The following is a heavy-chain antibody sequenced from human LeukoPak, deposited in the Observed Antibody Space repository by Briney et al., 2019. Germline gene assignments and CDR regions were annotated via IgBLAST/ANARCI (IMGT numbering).Heavy chain of an antibody. CDR3: AREEHYYGSGRRVSSWFDP. Sequence: VASVKVSCKASGYTFTGYYMHWVRQAPGQGLEWMGWINPNSGGTNYAQKFQGRVTMTRDTSISTAYMELSRLRSDDTAVYYCAREEHYYGSGRRVSSWFDPWGQGTLVTVSS. V-gene: IGHV1-2*02. CDR2: INPNSGGT. CDR1: GYTFTGYY. J-gene: IGHJ5*02. D-gene: IGHD3-10*01.